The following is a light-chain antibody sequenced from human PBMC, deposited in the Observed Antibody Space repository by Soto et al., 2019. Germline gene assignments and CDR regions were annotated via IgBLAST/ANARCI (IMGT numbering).Light chain of an antibody. CDR2: EVN. CDR1: SSDVGGYNF. CDR3: NSYAGSNIYV. J-gene: IGLJ1*01. Sequence: QSALTQPPSASGSPGQSVTIYCTGTSSDVGGYNFVSWYQHHPGKAPKLIIYEVNKRPSWVPNRFSGSKSGNTASLTVSGLQAEDEADYYCNSYAGSNIYVFGTGTKLTVL. V-gene: IGLV2-8*01.